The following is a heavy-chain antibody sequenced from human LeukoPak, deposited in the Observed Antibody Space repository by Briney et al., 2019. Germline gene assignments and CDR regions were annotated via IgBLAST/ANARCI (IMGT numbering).Heavy chain of an antibody. V-gene: IGHV3-74*01. D-gene: IGHD3-16*01. CDR3: TRRLDD. CDR1: GNYW. J-gene: IGHJ4*02. Sequence: GGSLRLSCAASGNYWMHWVRQAPGKGLVWVSHINSDGSWTTYVDSVKGRFTISRDNAQNSLYLQMNGLRVEDTAVYYCTRRLDDWGQGTLVTVSS. CDR2: INSDGSWT.